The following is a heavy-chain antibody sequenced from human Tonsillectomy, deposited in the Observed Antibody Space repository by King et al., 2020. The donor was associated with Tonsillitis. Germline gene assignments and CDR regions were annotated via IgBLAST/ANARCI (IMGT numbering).Heavy chain of an antibody. V-gene: IGHV1-69*01. Sequence: QLVQSGAEVKKPGSSVKVSCTASGGTFSSYVINWVRQAPGQGLEWVGQIIPMFGTVKYAQSLQGRVTITADESTSTAYMELSSLRSDDTAVFYCATLGEGYNFDYWGQGTLVTVSS. D-gene: IGHD5-24*01. CDR3: ATLGEGYNFDY. CDR2: IIPMFGTV. CDR1: GGTFSSYV. J-gene: IGHJ4*02.